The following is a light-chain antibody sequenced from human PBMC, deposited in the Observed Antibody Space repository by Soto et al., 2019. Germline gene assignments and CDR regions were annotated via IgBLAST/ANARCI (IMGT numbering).Light chain of an antibody. Sequence: DTQMTQSPSTLSASVGDRVTITCRASENINKWLAWYQQRPGTVPKLLIYQASNLESGVPARFSGSGSGTDFTLTISSLQPEDFATYYCQHYKISTRYSFGQGTKVEIK. CDR1: ENINKW. CDR2: QAS. CDR3: QHYKISTRYS. J-gene: IGKJ2*03. V-gene: IGKV1-5*03.